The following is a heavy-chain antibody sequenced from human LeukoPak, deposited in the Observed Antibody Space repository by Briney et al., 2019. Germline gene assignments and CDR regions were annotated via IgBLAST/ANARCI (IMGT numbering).Heavy chain of an antibody. Sequence: GGSLRLSCAASGFTFSSYSMNWVRQAPGKGLEWVSYISSSSSTIYYADSVKGRFTISRDNAKNSLYLQMNSLRAEDTAVYYCARAGSSTGLYYYYYMDVWGKGTTVTVSS. J-gene: IGHJ6*03. CDR1: GFTFSSYS. V-gene: IGHV3-48*01. CDR2: ISSSSSTI. CDR3: ARAGSSTGLYYYYYMDV. D-gene: IGHD2-2*01.